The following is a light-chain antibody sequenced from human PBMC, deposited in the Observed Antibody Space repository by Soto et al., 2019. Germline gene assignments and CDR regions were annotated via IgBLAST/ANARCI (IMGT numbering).Light chain of an antibody. V-gene: IGKV1-6*01. CDR1: QGIKNK. Sequence: IQMTQSPSSLSASVGDRVTITCRASQGIKNKLAWFQQKPGKAPQILIYGASTLQTGVASRFSGSGSATDFTLTISSLQPEDSAAYYCLQDYNYPFTFGQGTKVDIK. CDR3: LQDYNYPFT. CDR2: GAS. J-gene: IGKJ2*01.